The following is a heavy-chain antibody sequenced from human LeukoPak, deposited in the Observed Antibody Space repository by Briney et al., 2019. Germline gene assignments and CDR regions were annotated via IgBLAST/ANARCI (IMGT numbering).Heavy chain of an antibody. CDR2: IYHNGST. D-gene: IGHD3-10*01. CDR3: ARTTMVRGTYYMDV. J-gene: IGHJ6*03. Sequence: PSETLSLTCAVSGGSISSSNWWSWVRQPPGKGLEWVGEIYHNGSTNYNPSLKSRVTILVDKSTNHFSLKLSSVTAADTAVYYCARTTMVRGTYYMDVWGKGTTVTVSS. V-gene: IGHV4-4*02. CDR1: GGSISSSNW.